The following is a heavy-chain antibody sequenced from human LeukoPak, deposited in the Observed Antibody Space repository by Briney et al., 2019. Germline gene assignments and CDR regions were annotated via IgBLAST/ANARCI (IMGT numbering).Heavy chain of an antibody. J-gene: IGHJ4*02. CDR3: ARVSGGDYVSVDY. CDR2: IYYSGST. V-gene: IGHV4-30-4*01. D-gene: IGHD4-17*01. Sequence: SETLSLTCTVSGGSINSGDYFWSWIRQPPGKGLEWIGYIYYSGSTYFSPSLKSRVTISLDTSENQFSLKVNSVTAADTAVYYCARVSGGDYVSVDYWGQGTLVTVSS. CDR1: GGSINSGDYF.